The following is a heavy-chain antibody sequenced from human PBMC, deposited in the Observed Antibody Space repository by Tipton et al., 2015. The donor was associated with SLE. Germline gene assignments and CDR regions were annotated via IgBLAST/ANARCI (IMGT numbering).Heavy chain of an antibody. V-gene: IGHV3-64*04. Sequence: SLRLSCAASGFTVSSNYMSWVRQAPGKGLEYVSGISGNGGSTYYADSVKGRFTISRDNSKNTLYLQMNSLRAEDTAVYYCAKDTRLRYFDWLPPGTWDYWGQGTLVTVSS. CDR3: AKDTRLRYFDWLPPGTWDY. J-gene: IGHJ4*02. CDR1: GFTVSSNY. CDR2: ISGNGGST. D-gene: IGHD3-9*01.